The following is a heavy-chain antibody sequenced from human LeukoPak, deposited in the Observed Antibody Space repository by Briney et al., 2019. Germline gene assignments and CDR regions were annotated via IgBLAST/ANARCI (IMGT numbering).Heavy chain of an antibody. J-gene: IGHJ2*01. CDR2: IYTSGST. CDR1: GGSISSYY. D-gene: IGHD5-12*01. CDR3: ARDKRGYSGYGLTAMVFWYFDL. Sequence: SETLSLTCTVPGGSISSYYWSWIRQPAGKGLEWIGRIYTSGSTNYNPSLKSRVTMSVDTSKNQLSLKLSSVTAADTAVYYCARDKRGYSGYGLTAMVFWYFDLWGRGTLVTVSS. V-gene: IGHV4-4*07.